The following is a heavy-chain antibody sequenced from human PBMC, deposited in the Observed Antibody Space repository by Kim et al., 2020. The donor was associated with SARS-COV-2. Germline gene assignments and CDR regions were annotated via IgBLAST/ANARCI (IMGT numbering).Heavy chain of an antibody. V-gene: IGHV3-23*01. CDR3: AKGSLKADSYMDV. J-gene: IGHJ6*02. Sequence: YAASVKGRFTIDRENSKNTLYLQMNSLRAEDTAVDYGAKGSLKADSYMDVWGQGTTVTVSS.